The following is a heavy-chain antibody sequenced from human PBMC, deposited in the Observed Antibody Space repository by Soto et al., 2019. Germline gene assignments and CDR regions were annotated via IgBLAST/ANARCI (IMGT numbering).Heavy chain of an antibody. J-gene: IGHJ6*02. D-gene: IGHD3-10*01. CDR1: GFIFSNYG. CDR3: AKDIALVRGVIIDMDV. V-gene: IGHV3-30*18. CDR2: ISYDGDKE. Sequence: GGSLRLSCAASGFIFSNYGMHWVRQAPGKGLEWAAVISYDGDKEYYADSVKGRFTISRDNSKNRLYLQMDSLRAEDTAMYYCAKDIALVRGVIIDMDVWGQGTTVTVSS.